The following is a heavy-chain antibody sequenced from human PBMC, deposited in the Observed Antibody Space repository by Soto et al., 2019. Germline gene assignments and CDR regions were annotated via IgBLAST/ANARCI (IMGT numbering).Heavy chain of an antibody. CDR3: AREAGGYYDSSSYYPQFYWDFDL. V-gene: IGHV4-61*01. CDR1: GGSVSSGSYY. Sequence: QVQLQESGPGLVKPSETLSFTCTVSGGSVSSGSYYWNWIRQPPGKGLEWIGYIYYSGSTNYNPSLTSRVTISVDTSKHQFSLKLSSVTAADTAVYYCAREAGGYYDSSSYYPQFYWDFDLWGRGTLVTVSS. CDR2: IYYSGST. J-gene: IGHJ2*01. D-gene: IGHD3-22*01.